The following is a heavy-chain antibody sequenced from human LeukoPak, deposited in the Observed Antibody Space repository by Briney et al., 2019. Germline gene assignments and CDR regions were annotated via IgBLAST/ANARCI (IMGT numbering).Heavy chain of an antibody. CDR3: ARDTLLYCSSTSCHTFDY. Sequence: PSETLSLTCTVSGGSISSYYWSWIRQPPGKGLEWIGYIYYSGSTNYNPYLKSRVTISVDTSKNQFSLKLSSVTAADTAVYYCARDTLLYCSSTSCHTFDYWGQGTLVTVSS. CDR1: GGSISSYY. J-gene: IGHJ4*02. V-gene: IGHV4-59*01. D-gene: IGHD2-2*01. CDR2: IYYSGST.